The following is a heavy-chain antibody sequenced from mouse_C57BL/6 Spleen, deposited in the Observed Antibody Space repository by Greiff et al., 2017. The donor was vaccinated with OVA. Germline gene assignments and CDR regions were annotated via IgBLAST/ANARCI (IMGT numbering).Heavy chain of an antibody. Sequence: VQLQQPGAELVKPGASVKLSCKASGYTFTSYWMQWVKQRPGQGLEWIGEIDPSDSYTNYNQKFKGKATLTVDTSSSTAYMQLSSLTSEDSAVYYCARWGGTTVVARYYAMDYWGQGTSVTVSS. D-gene: IGHD1-1*01. CDR1: GYTFTSYW. V-gene: IGHV1-50*01. CDR2: IDPSDSYT. J-gene: IGHJ4*01. CDR3: ARWGGTTVVARYYAMDY.